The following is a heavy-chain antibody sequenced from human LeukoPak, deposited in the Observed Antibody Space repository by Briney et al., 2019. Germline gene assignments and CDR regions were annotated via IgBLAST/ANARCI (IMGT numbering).Heavy chain of an antibody. D-gene: IGHD3-10*01. V-gene: IGHV3-15*01. CDR1: GFSISNDW. CDR2: VKSRSAGETT. CDR3: TLIQGWGSGSYYRDF. Sequence: GGSLRLSCAASGFSISNDWMSWVRQAPGKGLEWVARVKSRSAGETTNYAAPVKGRFTISRDDSKNTLYLQMNSLKTEDTAVYYCTLIQGWGSGSYYRDFWGQGTLVTVSS. J-gene: IGHJ4*02.